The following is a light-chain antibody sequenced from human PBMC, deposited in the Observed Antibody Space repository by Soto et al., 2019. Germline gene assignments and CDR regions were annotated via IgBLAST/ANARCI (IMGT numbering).Light chain of an antibody. CDR3: SSYTASSTLV. CDR1: SSDVGGYNY. V-gene: IGLV2-14*01. J-gene: IGLJ3*02. CDR2: EVS. Sequence: QSALTQPASVSGSPGQSITIFCTGTSSDVGGYNYVSWYQQHPDKAPKLMIFEVSNRPSGVSNRFSGSKSGNTASLTISGLQPEDEADYYCSSYTASSTLVFGEGTKLTVL.